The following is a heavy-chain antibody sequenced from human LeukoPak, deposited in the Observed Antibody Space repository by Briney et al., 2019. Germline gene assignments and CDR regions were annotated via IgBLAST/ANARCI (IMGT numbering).Heavy chain of an antibody. CDR3: ARQGFCGGDCADYYXXGMDV. D-gene: IGHD2-21*02. Sequence: VSCXASGYTFTGYXMHWVRQXPXQXLXXTXXXNPNSGGTNYAQKFQGRVTMTRDTSISTAYMELSRLRSDDTVAYYCARQGFCGGDCADYYXXGMDVWGQGTTVXXX. CDR2: XNPNSGGT. V-gene: IGHV1-2*02. J-gene: IGHJ6*02. CDR1: GYTFTGYX.